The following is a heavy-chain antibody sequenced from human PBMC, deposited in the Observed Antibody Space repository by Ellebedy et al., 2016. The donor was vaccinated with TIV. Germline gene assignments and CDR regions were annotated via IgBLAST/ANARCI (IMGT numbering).Heavy chain of an antibody. V-gene: IGHV3-74*01. CDR3: ASEAPTYTSGQNALDI. D-gene: IGHD6-19*01. CDR2: IDGDGTST. Sequence: GESLKISCAASGFTFSDFYLSWIRQAPGKGLVWVSRIDGDGTSTGYADSVKGRFTISRDNAKNTVYLQMNSLRAEDTAVYYCASEAPTYTSGQNALDIWGRGTMVTVSS. CDR1: GFTFSDFY. J-gene: IGHJ3*02.